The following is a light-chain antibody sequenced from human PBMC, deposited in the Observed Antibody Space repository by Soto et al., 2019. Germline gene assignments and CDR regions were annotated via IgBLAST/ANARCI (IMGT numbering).Light chain of an antibody. CDR2: GAS. CDR3: RQYGRSHRT. J-gene: IGKJ1*01. V-gene: IGKV3-20*01. Sequence: EIVLTQSPGTLSLSPGERATLSCRASQSVSSSFLAWYQQKPVQAPRLLIYGASIRATGIPDRFSGSGSGTDFTLTISRVEPEDFAVSYCRQYGRSHRTFGQGTNVDI. CDR1: QSVSSSF.